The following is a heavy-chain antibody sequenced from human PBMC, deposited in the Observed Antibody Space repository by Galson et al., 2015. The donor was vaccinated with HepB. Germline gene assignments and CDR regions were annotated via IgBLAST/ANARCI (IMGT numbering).Heavy chain of an antibody. V-gene: IGHV3-74*01. CDR1: GFTFSSFW. CDR3: ASAIGYGDYEFYWYFDL. J-gene: IGHJ2*01. D-gene: IGHD4-17*01. Sequence: LRLSCAASGFTFSSFWMHWVRQAPGEGLLWVSRISSDGSSTNYADSVKGRFTISRDNAKNTLYLQMNNLRAEDTAVYYCASAIGYGDYEFYWYFDLWGRGTLVTVSS. CDR2: ISSDGSST.